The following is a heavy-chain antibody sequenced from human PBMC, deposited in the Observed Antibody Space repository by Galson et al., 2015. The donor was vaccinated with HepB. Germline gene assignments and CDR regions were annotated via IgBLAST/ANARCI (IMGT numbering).Heavy chain of an antibody. CDR3: ARVGSGWDLWCDL. Sequence: SLRLSCAASGFTFSSYAMTWVRQAPGKGLEWVSTISGSGGSTYYTDSVKGRFTISRDNSRNTLYLQMNSLRAEDTAVYHCARVGSGWDLWCDLWGQGTLVTVSS. V-gene: IGHV3-23*01. CDR1: GFTFSSYA. CDR2: ISGSGGST. J-gene: IGHJ5*02. D-gene: IGHD6-19*01.